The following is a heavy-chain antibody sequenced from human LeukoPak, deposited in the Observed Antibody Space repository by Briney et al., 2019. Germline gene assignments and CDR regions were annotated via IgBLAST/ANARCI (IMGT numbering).Heavy chain of an antibody. V-gene: IGHV4-34*01. CDR1: GGSFSGFY. CDR3: ARGLGEGYPDH. CDR2: NTHAGRT. J-gene: IGHJ4*02. D-gene: IGHD5-24*01. Sequence: SETLSLTCAVHGGSFSGFYWTWMRQTPGNGPEWIGENTHAGRTAYNPSFRSRATISVDTSHSQFSLQLSSVTAADTAVYYCARGLGEGYPDHWGQGTLVTVSS.